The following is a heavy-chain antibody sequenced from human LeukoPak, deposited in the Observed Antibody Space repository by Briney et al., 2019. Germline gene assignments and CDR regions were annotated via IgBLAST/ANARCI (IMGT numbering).Heavy chain of an antibody. CDR3: ARDAPVSSLSPWGFDP. CDR1: GGSISSYY. J-gene: IGHJ5*02. D-gene: IGHD6-6*01. V-gene: IGHV4-59*01. CDR2: IYYSGST. Sequence: SETLSLTCTVSGGSISSYYWSWIRQPPGKGLEGIGYIYYSGSTNYNPSLKSRVTISVDTSKNQFSLKLSSVTAADTAVYYCARDAPVSSLSPWGFDPWGQGTLVTVSS.